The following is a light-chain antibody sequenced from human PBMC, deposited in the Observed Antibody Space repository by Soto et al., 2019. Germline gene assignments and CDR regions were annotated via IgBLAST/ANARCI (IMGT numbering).Light chain of an antibody. J-gene: IGKJ1*01. CDR1: QSVSSN. V-gene: IGKV3-15*01. CDR2: GAS. CDR3: QQYSNWPRT. Sequence: EIVMTQSPATLSVSPGERATLSCTASQSVSSNLAWYQQKPGQAPRLLIYGASTRATGIPARFSGSGSGTEFTLTISSLQSEDFAVYYCQQYSNWPRTFGQGTKVDI.